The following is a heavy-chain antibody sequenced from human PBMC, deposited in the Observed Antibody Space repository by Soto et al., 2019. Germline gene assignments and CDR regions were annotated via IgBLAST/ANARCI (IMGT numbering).Heavy chain of an antibody. CDR2: ISSSSSTI. CDR1: GFTFSSYS. CDR3: ARAPHYYDTREDY. Sequence: EVQLVESGGGLVQPGGSLRLSCAASGFTFSSYSMNWVRQAPGKGLEWVSYISSSSSTIYYADSVKGRFTISRDNAKNSLYLPMNSLRDEDTAVYYCARAPHYYDTREDYWGQGTLVTVSS. D-gene: IGHD3-22*01. V-gene: IGHV3-48*02. J-gene: IGHJ4*02.